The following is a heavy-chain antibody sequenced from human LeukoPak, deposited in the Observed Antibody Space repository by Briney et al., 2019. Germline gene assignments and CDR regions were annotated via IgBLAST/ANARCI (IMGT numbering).Heavy chain of an antibody. J-gene: IGHJ5*02. Sequence: PGGSLRLSCAASGFTFDDYGMSWVRQAPGKGLEWVSAISGSGGSTYYADSVKGRFTISRDNSKNTLYLQMNSLRAEDTAVYYCAKDFNFWSVPRTNWFDPWGQGTLVAVSS. CDR3: AKDFNFWSVPRTNWFDP. CDR2: ISGSGGST. V-gene: IGHV3-23*01. D-gene: IGHD3-3*01. CDR1: GFTFDDYG.